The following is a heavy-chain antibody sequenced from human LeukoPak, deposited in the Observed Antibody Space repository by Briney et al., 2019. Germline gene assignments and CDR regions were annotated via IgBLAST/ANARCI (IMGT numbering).Heavy chain of an antibody. V-gene: IGHV7-4-1*02. CDR3: ARVQGYCSTTSCYPHY. J-gene: IGHJ4*02. D-gene: IGHD2-2*01. CDR2: INTDTGNP. Sequence: ASVKVSCKASGYTLTNYALNWVRQAPGQGLEWMGWINTDTGNPTYAQGFTGRFVFSLDTSVNTAYLQISSLKAEDTAIYYCARVQGYCSTTSCYPHYWGQGTLVTVSS. CDR1: GYTLTNYA.